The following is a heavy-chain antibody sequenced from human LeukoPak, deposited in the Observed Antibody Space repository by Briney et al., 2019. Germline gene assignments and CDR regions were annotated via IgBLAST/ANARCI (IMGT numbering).Heavy chain of an antibody. V-gene: IGHV3-21*01. Sequence: GGSLRLSCAASGFTFSSYSMNWVRQAPGKGLEWISSINSRGSGEYYADSVKGRFTISRDNAKNSLYLQMNSLRAEDTAVYYCAREGSIVPHQDLDYWGQGTLVTVSS. CDR3: AREGSIVPHQDLDY. CDR1: GFTFSSYS. D-gene: IGHD2-8*01. J-gene: IGHJ4*02. CDR2: INSRGSGE.